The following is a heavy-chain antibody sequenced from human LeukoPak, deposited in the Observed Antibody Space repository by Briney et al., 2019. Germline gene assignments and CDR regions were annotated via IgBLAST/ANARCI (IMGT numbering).Heavy chain of an antibody. CDR3: TREGLDP. Sequence: GGSLRLSCTASGFTFSSYWMHWVRQAPRKGLVWVSRIDSDGTGTIYADSVRGRFTISRDNGKNTMYLQMNSLRVEDTAVYYCTREGLDPWGQGTLVTVSS. D-gene: IGHD2-21*01. CDR2: IDSDGTGT. V-gene: IGHV3-74*01. J-gene: IGHJ5*02. CDR1: GFTFSSYW.